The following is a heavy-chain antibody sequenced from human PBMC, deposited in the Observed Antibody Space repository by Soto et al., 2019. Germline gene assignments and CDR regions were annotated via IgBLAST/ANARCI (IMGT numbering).Heavy chain of an antibody. D-gene: IGHD3-3*01. CDR2: ISAYNGNT. CDR3: ARGGADFWTNNWFDP. Sequence: ASVKVSCKASGYTFTSYGISWVRQAPGQGLEWMGWISAYNGNTNYAQKPQGRVTMTTDTSTSTAYMELRSLRSDDTAVYYCARGGADFWTNNWFDPWGQGTLVTVSS. CDR1: GYTFTSYG. J-gene: IGHJ5*02. V-gene: IGHV1-18*01.